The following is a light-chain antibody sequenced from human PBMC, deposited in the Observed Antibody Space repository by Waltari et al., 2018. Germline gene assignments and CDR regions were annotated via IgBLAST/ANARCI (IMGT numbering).Light chain of an antibody. Sequence: EIVLTQSPGTLSLSPGERATLSCRASQSVRSSYLAWYLQKPGQAPRLLIHGASSRATGIPDRFSGSGSGTDFTLTISRLEPDDFAVYYCQQYGTLITFGQGTRLEIK. V-gene: IGKV3-20*01. CDR2: GAS. J-gene: IGKJ5*01. CDR3: QQYGTLIT. CDR1: QSVRSSY.